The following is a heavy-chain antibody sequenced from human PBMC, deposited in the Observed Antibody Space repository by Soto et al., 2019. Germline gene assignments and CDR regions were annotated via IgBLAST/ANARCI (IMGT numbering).Heavy chain of an antibody. V-gene: IGHV2-5*01. CDR2: IFWNDDE. CDR1: GFSLTTSGVG. D-gene: IGHD5-18*01. J-gene: IGHJ4*02. CDR3: VLTGYSYDPFGY. Sequence: QITLKESGPTLVKPTQTLTLTCTFSGFSLTTSGVGVGWIRQPPGKALEWLALIFWNDDERYSPSLNSRLTITKDTSKNQVVLTMTNMDPVDTATYYCVLTGYSYDPFGYWGRGTLVTVSS.